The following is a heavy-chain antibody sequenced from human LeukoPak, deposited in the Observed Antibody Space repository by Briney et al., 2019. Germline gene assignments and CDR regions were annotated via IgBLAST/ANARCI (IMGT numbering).Heavy chain of an antibody. Sequence: GGSLRLSCAAPEFTVRSNSMTWVRQAPGKGLEWVSGIYTGGGTHYADSVRGRFTISRDNSKHTLFLQMNSLRAEDTAVYYCVRQHYYASGGDYRPFDDWGQGIWVVVSS. V-gene: IGHV3-66*04. J-gene: IGHJ4*02. CDR1: EFTVRSNS. CDR3: VRQHYYASGGDYRPFDD. CDR2: IYTGGGT. D-gene: IGHD2-21*01.